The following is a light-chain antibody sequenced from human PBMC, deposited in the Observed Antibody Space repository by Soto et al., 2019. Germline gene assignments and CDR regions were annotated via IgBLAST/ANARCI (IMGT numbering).Light chain of an antibody. V-gene: IGKV3-15*01. CDR3: QQYNNWPGT. Sequence: EIVMTQSPATLSVSPGARAPLSCRASQSVSSNLAWYPQKPGQAPRLLIYGASTRATGIPARFSGSGSGTELTLTISSLQSEDFAVYYCQQYNNWPGTFGQGTKVDIK. CDR1: QSVSSN. J-gene: IGKJ1*01. CDR2: GAS.